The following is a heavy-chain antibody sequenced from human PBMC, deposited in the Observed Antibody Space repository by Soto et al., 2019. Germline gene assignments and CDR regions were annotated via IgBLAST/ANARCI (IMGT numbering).Heavy chain of an antibody. CDR3: ARLGGFCSTSCYGYYGIDV. J-gene: IGHJ6*02. V-gene: IGHV4-39*01. CDR2: FYYSGST. Sequence: ETLSLTCAVSGGSISSATYSWGWIRQPPGKGLEWIGTFYYSGSTHYNPSLESRVTISVDTSKNQFSLKVSSLTAADTAVYYCARLGGFCSTSCYGYYGIDVRAQRTTVTGSS. D-gene: IGHD2-2*01. CDR1: GGSISSATYS.